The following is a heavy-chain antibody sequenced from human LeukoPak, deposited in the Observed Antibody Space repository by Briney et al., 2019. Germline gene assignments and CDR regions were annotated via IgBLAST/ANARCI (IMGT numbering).Heavy chain of an antibody. J-gene: IGHJ6*03. CDR3: AKGNSYYYYYMDV. CDR2: ISWNSGSI. CDR1: GFTFYDYA. Sequence: PGRSLRLSCAASGFTFYDYAMHWVRQAPGKGLEGVSGISWNSGSIGYADSVKGRFTISRDNAKNSLYLQMNSLRAEDTALYYCAKGNSYYYYYMDVWGKGTTVTVSS. V-gene: IGHV3-9*01.